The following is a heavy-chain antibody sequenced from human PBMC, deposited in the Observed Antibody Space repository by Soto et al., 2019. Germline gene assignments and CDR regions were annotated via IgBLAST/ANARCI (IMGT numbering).Heavy chain of an antibody. CDR1: GFTFSSYD. CDR2: IGTAGDT. Sequence: GGSLILSCAASGFTFSSYDMHWVRQATGKGLEWVSAIGTAGDTYYPGSVKGRFTISRENAKNSLYLQMNSLRAEDTAVYYCARSASQGDAFDIWGQGTMVTXSS. V-gene: IGHV3-13*01. CDR3: ARSASQGDAFDI. J-gene: IGHJ3*02.